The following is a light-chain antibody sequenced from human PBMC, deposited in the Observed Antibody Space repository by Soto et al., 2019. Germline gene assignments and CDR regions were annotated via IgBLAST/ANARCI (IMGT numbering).Light chain of an antibody. J-gene: IGKJ5*01. CDR1: QGISNY. V-gene: IGKV1-27*01. CDR3: QKYNSASRT. Sequence: DIQMTQSQSSLSASVGDRVTITCRASQGISNYLAWYQQKPGKVPKLLIYAASTLQSGVPSRFSGSGSGTDFTLTISSLQPEDVATYYCQKYNSASRTFGQGTRLEIK. CDR2: AAS.